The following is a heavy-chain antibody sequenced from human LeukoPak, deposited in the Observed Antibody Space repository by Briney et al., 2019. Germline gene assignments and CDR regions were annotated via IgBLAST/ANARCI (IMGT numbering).Heavy chain of an antibody. CDR3: ARDAGDYVWGSYPQIDY. J-gene: IGHJ4*02. CDR1: GFTFGTYE. Sequence: GGSLRLSCAASGFTFGTYEMNWVRQAPGKGLEWVSYISSSGSAIYYPDSVKGRFTISRDNAKNSLYLQMNSLRAEDTAVYYCARDAGDYVWGSYPQIDYWGQGTLVTVSS. CDR2: ISSSGSAI. V-gene: IGHV3-48*03. D-gene: IGHD3-16*01.